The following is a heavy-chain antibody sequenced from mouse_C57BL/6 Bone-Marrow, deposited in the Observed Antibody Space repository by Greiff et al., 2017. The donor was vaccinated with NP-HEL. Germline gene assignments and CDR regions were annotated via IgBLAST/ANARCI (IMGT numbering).Heavy chain of an antibody. Sequence: EVQLQQSGPELVKPGASVKISCKASGYTFTDYYMNWVKQSHGKSLEWIGDINPNNGGTSYNQKFKGKATLTVDKSSSTAYMELRSLTSEDSAVYYCARSLLLDYWGQGTTLTVSS. J-gene: IGHJ2*01. D-gene: IGHD2-10*01. CDR2: INPNNGGT. V-gene: IGHV1-26*01. CDR1: GYTFTDYY. CDR3: ARSLLLDY.